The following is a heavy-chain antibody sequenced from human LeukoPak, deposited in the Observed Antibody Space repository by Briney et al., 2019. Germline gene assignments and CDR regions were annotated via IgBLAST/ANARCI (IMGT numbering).Heavy chain of an antibody. V-gene: IGHV3-33*06. CDR3: AKDKDYGFYWGV. J-gene: IGHJ6*03. CDR1: GFTFSSYG. D-gene: IGHD3-16*01. CDR2: IWYDGSDK. Sequence: GGSLRLSCAASGFTFSSYGMHWVRQAPGKGLEWVAVIWYDGSDKYYADSVKGRFTISRDNSKNTLYLQMTSLRGEDPDVYYCAKDKDYGFYWGVWGKGTTVTV.